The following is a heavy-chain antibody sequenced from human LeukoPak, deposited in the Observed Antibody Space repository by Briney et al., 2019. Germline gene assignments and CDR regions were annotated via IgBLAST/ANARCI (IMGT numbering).Heavy chain of an antibody. CDR2: ISYDGSNK. V-gene: IGHV3-30-3*01. CDR1: GFTFSSYA. CDR3: ARVVGAMDY. Sequence: PGRSLRLSCAASGFTFSSYAMHWVRQAPGKGLEWVAFISYDGSNKYYADSVKGRLTISRDNSKNTLYLPMNSLRAEDTAVYYCARVVGAMDYWGQGTLVTVSS. D-gene: IGHD1-26*01. J-gene: IGHJ4*02.